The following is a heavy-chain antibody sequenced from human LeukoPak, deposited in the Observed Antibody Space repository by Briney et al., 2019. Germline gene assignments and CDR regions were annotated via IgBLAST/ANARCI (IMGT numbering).Heavy chain of an antibody. J-gene: IGHJ4*02. CDR1: GYSISSGYY. CDR3: ARVLLGSAFDY. V-gene: IGHV4-38-2*02. CDR2: IYHSGST. Sequence: SETLSLTCTVSGYSISSGYYWGWIRQPPGKGLEWIGSIYHSGSTYYNPSLKSRVTISVDTSKNQFSLKLSSVTAADTAVYYCARVLLGSAFDYWGQGTLVTVSS. D-gene: IGHD2-15*01.